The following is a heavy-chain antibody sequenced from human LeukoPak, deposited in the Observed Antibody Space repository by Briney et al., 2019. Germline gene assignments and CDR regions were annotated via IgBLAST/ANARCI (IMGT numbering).Heavy chain of an antibody. J-gene: IGHJ5*02. CDR1: GFTFRDFW. V-gene: IGHV3-7*01. CDR2: INQDGSEK. CDR3: ARDRSTVTTGWFDP. Sequence: GGSLRLSCEVSGFTFRDFWMNWVRQAPGKGLEWGANINQDGSEKYYVDSVKGRFTISRDNAKNSLYLQMNSLRAEDTAVYYCARDRSTVTTGWFDPWGQGTLVTVSS. D-gene: IGHD4-17*01.